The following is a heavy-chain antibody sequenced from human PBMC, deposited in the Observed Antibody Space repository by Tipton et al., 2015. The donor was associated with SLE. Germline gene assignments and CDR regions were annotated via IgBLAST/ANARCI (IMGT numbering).Heavy chain of an antibody. D-gene: IGHD6-13*01. CDR1: GYTFTGYY. Sequence: QSGPEVKKPGASVKGSCKASGYTFTGYYMHWVRQAHGQGLEWMGWINPNSGGTNYAQKFQGRVTMTRDTSISTAYRELSRLRSEDTAMYYCVRTEQRLVQGQYYRSYGMDVWGQGTTVTVSS. CDR2: INPNSGGT. J-gene: IGHJ6*02. V-gene: IGHV1-2*02. CDR3: VRTEQRLVQGQYYRSYGMDV.